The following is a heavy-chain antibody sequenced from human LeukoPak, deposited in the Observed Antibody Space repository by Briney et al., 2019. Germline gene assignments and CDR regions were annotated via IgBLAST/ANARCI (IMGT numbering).Heavy chain of an antibody. D-gene: IGHD2-2*02. V-gene: IGHV3-23*01. CDR3: ARDIVVVPAAIAWGHYYGMDV. CDR2: ISGSGGST. CDR1: GFTFSSYA. Sequence: GGSLRLSCAASGFTFSSYAMSWVRQAPGKGLEWVSAISGSGGSTYYADSVKGRFTISRDNAKNSLYLQMNSLRAEDTAVYYCARDIVVVPAAIAWGHYYGMDVWGQGTTVTVSS. J-gene: IGHJ6*02.